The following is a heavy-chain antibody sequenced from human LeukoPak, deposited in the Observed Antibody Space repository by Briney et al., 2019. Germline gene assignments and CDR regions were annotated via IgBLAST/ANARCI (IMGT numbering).Heavy chain of an antibody. V-gene: IGHV1-8*01. J-gene: IGHJ4*02. D-gene: IGHD4-11*01. Sequence: ASVKVSCKASGYTFTRYDINWVRQAAGQGLEWMGWMNPNSGNTGYAHKFQGRVTMTRNTYISTAYMELSSLRSDDTAVYYCARGRHDYLVDYWGQGTLVTVSS. CDR1: GYTFTRYD. CDR2: MNPNSGNT. CDR3: ARGRHDYLVDY.